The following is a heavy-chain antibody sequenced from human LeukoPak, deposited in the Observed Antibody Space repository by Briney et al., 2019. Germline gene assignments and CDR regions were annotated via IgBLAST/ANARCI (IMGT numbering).Heavy chain of an antibody. D-gene: IGHD6-19*01. CDR3: ARGYSSGWQYFDY. CDR1: GGTFSSYA. J-gene: IGHJ4*02. CDR2: IIPILGIA. Sequence: SVKVSCKASGGTFSSYAISWVRQAPGQGPEWMGRIIPILGIANYAQKFQGRVTITADKSTSTAYMELSSLRSEDTAVYYCARGYSSGWQYFDYWGQGTLVTVSS. V-gene: IGHV1-69*04.